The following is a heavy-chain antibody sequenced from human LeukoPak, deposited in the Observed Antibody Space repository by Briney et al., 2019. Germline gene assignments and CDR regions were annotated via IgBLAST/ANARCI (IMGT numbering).Heavy chain of an antibody. J-gene: IGHJ3*02. D-gene: IGHD3-3*01. CDR2: ISGSGGST. Sequence: GGSLRLSCAASGFTFSSYAMSWVRQAPGKGLEWVSAISGSGGSTYYADSVKGRFTISRDNSKNTLYLQMNSLRAEDTAVYYCAKDANVLRFLGGLTFDIWGQGTMVTVSS. V-gene: IGHV3-23*01. CDR3: AKDANVLRFLGGLTFDI. CDR1: GFTFSSYA.